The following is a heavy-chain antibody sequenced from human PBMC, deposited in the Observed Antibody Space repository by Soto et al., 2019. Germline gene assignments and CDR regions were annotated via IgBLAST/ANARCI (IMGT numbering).Heavy chain of an antibody. Sequence: GGSLRLSCAASGFTFSSYAMSWVRQAPGKGLEWVSAISGSGGSTYYADSVKGRITISRDNSKNTLYLQMNSLRAEDTAVYYCAKVPYYDFWSGYSYGMDVWGQGTTVTVSS. V-gene: IGHV3-23*01. CDR1: GFTFSSYA. CDR2: ISGSGGST. J-gene: IGHJ6*02. D-gene: IGHD3-3*01. CDR3: AKVPYYDFWSGYSYGMDV.